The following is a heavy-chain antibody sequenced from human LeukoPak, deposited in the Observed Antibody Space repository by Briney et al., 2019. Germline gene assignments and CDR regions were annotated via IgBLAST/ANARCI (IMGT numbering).Heavy chain of an antibody. J-gene: IGHJ3*02. V-gene: IGHV4-39*01. Sequence: PSETLSLTCTVSGGSISSSSYYWGWIRQPPGKGLEWIGSIYYSGSTYYNPSLKSRVTISVDTSKNQFSLKLSSVTAADTAVYYCARLPSSSDAFDIWGQGTMVTVSS. CDR1: GGSISSSSYY. CDR3: ARLPSSSDAFDI. D-gene: IGHD6-6*01. CDR2: IYYSGST.